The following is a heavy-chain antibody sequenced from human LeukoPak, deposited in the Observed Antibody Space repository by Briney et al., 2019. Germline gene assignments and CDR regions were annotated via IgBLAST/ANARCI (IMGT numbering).Heavy chain of an antibody. J-gene: IGHJ4*02. V-gene: IGHV3-30-3*01. D-gene: IGHD3-3*01. CDR2: ISYDGSNK. Sequence: GRSLRLSCAASGFTFSSYAMHWVRQAPGKGLEWVAVISYDGSNKYYADSVKGRFTISRDNSKNTLYLQMNSLRAEDTAVYYCARAWSPCDFWSGYPPGYWGQGTLVTVSS. CDR3: ARAWSPCDFWSGYPPGY. CDR1: GFTFSSYA.